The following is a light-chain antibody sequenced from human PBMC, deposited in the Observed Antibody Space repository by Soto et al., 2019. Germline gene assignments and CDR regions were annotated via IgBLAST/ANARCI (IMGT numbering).Light chain of an antibody. CDR2: AAS. CDR3: LQHNSYPHT. V-gene: IGKV1-17*01. J-gene: IGKJ5*01. CDR1: QSVSSY. Sequence: DIHMTQSPSSLSASVGDRISITCRASQSVSSYLNWYQQKPGKAPKRLIYAASSLQSGVPSRFSGSGSGTEFTLTISSLQPEDFATYYCLQHNSYPHTFGQGTRL.